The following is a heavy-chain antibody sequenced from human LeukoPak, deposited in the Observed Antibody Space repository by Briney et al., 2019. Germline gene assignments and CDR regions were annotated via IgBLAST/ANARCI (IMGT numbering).Heavy chain of an antibody. CDR1: GFAFSDYY. V-gene: IGHV3-11*01. Sequence: GGSLRLSCAASGFAFSDYYMTWIRQAPGQGLEWISYVSGSDENKYYAGSVRGRFAISRDNAEKSLFSQMSNVRAEDTAVYYCARAGLGGHYIDYWGQGTLVTVSS. D-gene: IGHD2-15*01. CDR3: ARAGLGGHYIDY. CDR2: VSGSDENK. J-gene: IGHJ4*02.